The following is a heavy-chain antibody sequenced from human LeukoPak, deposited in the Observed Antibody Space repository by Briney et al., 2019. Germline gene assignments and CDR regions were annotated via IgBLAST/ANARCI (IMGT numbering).Heavy chain of an antibody. D-gene: IGHD6-13*01. V-gene: IGHV4-30-2*01. CDR1: GGSISSGGYS. CDR2: IYHSGST. J-gene: IGHJ6*02. Sequence: SETLSLTCAVSGGSISSGGYSWSWIRQPPGKGLEWIGYIYHSGSTYYNPSLKSRVTISVDRSKNQFSLKLSSVTAADTAVYYCARDPAAAGYYGMDVWGQGTTVTVSS. CDR3: ARDPAAAGYYGMDV.